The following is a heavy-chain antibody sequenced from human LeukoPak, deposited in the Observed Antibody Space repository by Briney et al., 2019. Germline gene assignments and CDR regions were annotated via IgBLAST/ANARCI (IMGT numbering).Heavy chain of an antibody. D-gene: IGHD1-7*01. Sequence: GGSLRLSCAASGFTFSNYGMQWARQAPGKGLEWVSYISSSSSTIYYADSVKGRFTISRDNAKDSLFLQMNSLRAEDTAVYYCARVFRTTWDYWGQGTLVTVSS. CDR2: ISSSSSTI. V-gene: IGHV3-48*01. J-gene: IGHJ4*02. CDR3: ARVFRTTWDY. CDR1: GFTFSNYG.